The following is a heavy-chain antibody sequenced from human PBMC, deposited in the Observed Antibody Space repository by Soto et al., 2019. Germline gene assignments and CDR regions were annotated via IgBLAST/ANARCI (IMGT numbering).Heavy chain of an antibody. D-gene: IGHD6-19*01. J-gene: IGHJ6*03. V-gene: IGHV1-3*01. CDR2: INAGNGNT. Sequence: ASVKVSCKASGYTFTSYAMHWVRQAPGQRLEWMGWINAGNGNTKYSQKFQGRVTITRDTSASTAYMELSSLRSEDTAVYYCARVGDSSGWQFFDYMDVWGKGTTVTVSS. CDR1: GYTFTSYA. CDR3: ARVGDSSGWQFFDYMDV.